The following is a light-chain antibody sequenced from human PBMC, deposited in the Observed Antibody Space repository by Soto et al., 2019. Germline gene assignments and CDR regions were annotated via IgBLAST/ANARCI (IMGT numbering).Light chain of an antibody. V-gene: IGKV1-33*01. CDR1: QDISNY. Sequence: DIQMTQSPSSLSASVGDRVTITCQASQDISNYLYWYQQKPGKAPKLLIYDASNLETGVPSRFSGSGSGTDFTFTISSLQPEDIATYHCQQYDNLPPYTFGQGTKLEIK. CDR2: DAS. CDR3: QQYDNLPPYT. J-gene: IGKJ2*01.